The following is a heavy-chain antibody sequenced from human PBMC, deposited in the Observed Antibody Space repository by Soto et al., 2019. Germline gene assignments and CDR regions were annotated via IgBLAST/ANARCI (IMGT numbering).Heavy chain of an antibody. D-gene: IGHD3-22*01. Sequence: SVKVSCKASGGTFSSYAISWVRQAPGQGLEWMGGIIPIFGTANYAQKFQGRVTITADESTSTAYMELSSLRSEDTAVYYCARGNSSGYYKYNWFDPWGQGTLVTVSS. J-gene: IGHJ5*02. V-gene: IGHV1-69*13. CDR1: GGTFSSYA. CDR3: ARGNSSGYYKYNWFDP. CDR2: IIPIFGTA.